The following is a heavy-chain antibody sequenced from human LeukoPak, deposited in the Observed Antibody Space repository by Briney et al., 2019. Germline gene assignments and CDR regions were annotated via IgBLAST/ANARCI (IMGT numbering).Heavy chain of an antibody. CDR2: IYYSGST. D-gene: IGHD4-17*01. CDR3: ARHFYGDVPTY. Sequence: SETLSLTCTVSGGSISSSSYYWGWIRQPPGKGLEWIGSIYYSGSTYYNPSLKSRVTISVDTSKNQFSLKLSSVTAADTAVYYRARHFYGDVPTYWGQGTLVTVSS. V-gene: IGHV4-39*01. J-gene: IGHJ4*02. CDR1: GGSISSSSYY.